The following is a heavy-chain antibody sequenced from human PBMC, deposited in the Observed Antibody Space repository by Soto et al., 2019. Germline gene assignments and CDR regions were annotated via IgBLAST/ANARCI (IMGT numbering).Heavy chain of an antibody. J-gene: IGHJ1*01. D-gene: IGHD3-3*01. V-gene: IGHV3-53*01. CDR3: ARGGRGYDFWSGYYTAEYFQH. CDR2: IYSGGST. Sequence: GSLRLSCAASGFTVSSNYMSWVRQAPGKGLEWVSVIYSGGSTHYADSVKGRFTISRDNSKNTLYLQMNSLRAEDTAVYYCARGGRGYDFWSGYYTAEYFQHWGQGTLVTVSS. CDR1: GFTVSSNY.